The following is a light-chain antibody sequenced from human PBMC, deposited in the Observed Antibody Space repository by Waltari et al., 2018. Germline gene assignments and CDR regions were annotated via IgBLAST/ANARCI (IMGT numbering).Light chain of an antibody. CDR1: SMVVGGYTY. J-gene: IGLJ3*02. V-gene: IGLV2-14*01. CDR3: SSYTSSSTWV. CDR2: DVS. Sequence: QSALTLPASASGSPRQSITITCPGTSMVVGGYTYVSWYQQHPGKTPKLMSYDVSKRPSGGSNRFSGSKSGNTASLTITGLQAEDEADYYCSSYTSSSTWVFGGGTKLTVL.